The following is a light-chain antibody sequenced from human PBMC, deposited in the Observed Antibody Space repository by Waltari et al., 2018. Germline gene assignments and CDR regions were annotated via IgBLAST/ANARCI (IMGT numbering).Light chain of an antibody. CDR1: SNDVGGYNY. V-gene: IGLV2-11*01. CDR3: CSYVGSNTYWV. CDR2: DIN. Sequence: QSALTQPRSVSGSPGQSVTISCTGTSNDVGGYNYVSWYQQHPDKAPKLIIYDINKRPLGVPVRFSGSKSGNTASLTISGLQAEDEADYYCCSYVGSNTYWVFGGGTKLTVL. J-gene: IGLJ3*02.